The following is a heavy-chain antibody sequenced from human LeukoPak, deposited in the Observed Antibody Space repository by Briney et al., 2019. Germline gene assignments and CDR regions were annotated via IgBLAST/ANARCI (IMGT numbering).Heavy chain of an antibody. V-gene: IGHV3-23*01. Sequence: GGSLRLSCAASGFTFSTYTMAWVRQAPGGGPEWVSGIGGDGGGGTYYADSVKGRFTISRDNSKNTLYLQMNSLRAEDTAVYYCARDSEDIVVVPAASDYWGQGTLVTVSS. CDR3: ARDSEDIVVVPAASDY. D-gene: IGHD2-2*01. J-gene: IGHJ4*02. CDR1: GFTFSTYT. CDR2: IGGDGGGGT.